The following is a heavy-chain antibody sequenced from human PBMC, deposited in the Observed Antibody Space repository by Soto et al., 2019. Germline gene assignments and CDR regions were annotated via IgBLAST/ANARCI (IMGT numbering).Heavy chain of an antibody. D-gene: IGHD2-8*01. CDR2: VYKVGTT. V-gene: IGHV4-59*01. CDR3: VREGVSHRYYYYMDV. J-gene: IGHJ6*03. CDR1: GDSLSNYF. Sequence: SETLSLTCTVSGDSLSNYFWTWIRQSPGKGLEWIGYVYKVGTTDYNPSLKSRVTISADTSKNQFSLKLYSVTAADTAVYYCVREGVSHRYYYYMDVWGKGTTVTVS.